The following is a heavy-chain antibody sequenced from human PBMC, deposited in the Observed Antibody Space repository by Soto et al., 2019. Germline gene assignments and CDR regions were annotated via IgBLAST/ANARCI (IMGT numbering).Heavy chain of an antibody. CDR3: ARGRLPYWRGRKIYWTDDY. J-gene: IGHJ4*02. CDR1: GFTFSSHP. CDR2: IRGGREGT. D-gene: IGHD3-3*01. V-gene: IGHV3-23*01. Sequence: EVRLLESGGALVQPGVSLRLSCEASGFTFSSHPMSWVRQAPGKGLEWVSAIRGGREGTYYADSVKGRFTTSRDTSKNARYWHMNSLRADDTAVYYCARGRLPYWRGRKIYWTDDYWGQGTLVTISS.